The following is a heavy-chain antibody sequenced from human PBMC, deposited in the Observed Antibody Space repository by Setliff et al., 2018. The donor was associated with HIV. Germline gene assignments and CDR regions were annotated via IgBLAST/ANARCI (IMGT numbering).Heavy chain of an antibody. D-gene: IGHD3-22*01. J-gene: IGHJ4*02. CDR2: ISRSSGERT. V-gene: IGHV3-48*01. Sequence: HPGGSLRLSCTASGFTFNIYSMNWVRQAPGKGLEWVSYISRSSGERTFYADSVKGRFTISRDNSKNTVYLQMNSLRAEDTAEYYCAKELAASSLGYFDSWGRGILVTVSS. CDR1: GFTFNIYS. CDR3: AKELAASSLGYFDS.